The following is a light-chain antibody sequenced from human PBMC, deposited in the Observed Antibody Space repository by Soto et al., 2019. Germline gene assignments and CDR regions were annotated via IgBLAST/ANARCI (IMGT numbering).Light chain of an antibody. CDR2: RNT. CDR3: ASWDDSLSVV. J-gene: IGLJ2*01. CDR1: SSNIGNNF. V-gene: IGLV1-47*01. Sequence: QSVLTQPPSVSGTPGQGVTISCSGSSSNIGNNFVHWYQQRPGSAPRLLIYRNTQRPAGAPDRFSGSKSGTSASLAISGLRSEDEAHYYCASWDDSLSVVFGGGTKVTVL.